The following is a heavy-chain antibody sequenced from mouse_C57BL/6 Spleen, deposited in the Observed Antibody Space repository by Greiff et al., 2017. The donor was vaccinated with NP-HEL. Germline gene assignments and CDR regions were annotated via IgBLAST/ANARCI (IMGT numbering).Heavy chain of an antibody. CDR2: IFPGSGST. J-gene: IGHJ2*01. V-gene: IGHV1-75*01. D-gene: IGHD1-2*01. CDR3: ASSGYGDYFDY. Sequence: QVQLKESGPELVKPGASVKISCKASGYTFTDSYINWVKQRPGQGLEWIGWIFPGSGSTYYNEKFKGKATLTVDKSSSTAYMLLSSLTSEDSAVYFCASSGYGDYFDYWGQGTTLTVSS. CDR1: GYTFTDSY.